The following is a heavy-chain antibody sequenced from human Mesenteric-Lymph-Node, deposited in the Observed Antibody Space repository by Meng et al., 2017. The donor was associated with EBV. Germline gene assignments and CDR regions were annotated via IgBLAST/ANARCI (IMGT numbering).Heavy chain of an antibody. V-gene: IGHV4-39*07. CDR1: GGSIRTSSSY. D-gene: IGHD2-2*02. CDR2: IDHSGSN. Sequence: QLQLKESGPGPGKPSETLSLTCTVSGGSIRTSSSYWGWIRLSPGKGPEWIGEIDHSGSNNYNPSLKSRVTMAVDTSKNQFSLKLASVTAADTAVYYCARVDYTKSLPFDYWGRGTLVTVSS. J-gene: IGHJ4*02. CDR3: ARVDYTKSLPFDY.